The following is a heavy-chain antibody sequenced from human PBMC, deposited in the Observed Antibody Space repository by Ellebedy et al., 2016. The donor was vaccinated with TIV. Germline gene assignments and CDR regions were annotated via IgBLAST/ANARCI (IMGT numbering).Heavy chain of an antibody. CDR1: GGSMISDDHY. CDR2: IYYSGTT. CDR3: ARGGGDRPHALDV. V-gene: IGHV4-30-4*01. D-gene: IGHD3-10*01. Sequence: MPSETLSLTCTVSGGSMISDDHYWSWVRQPPGQGLESLGYIYYSGTTYYNPSLKHRLTMSVDKSKSQVSLKLTSVTAADTAVYYCARGGGDRPHALDVWGQGTKVTVSS. J-gene: IGHJ3*01.